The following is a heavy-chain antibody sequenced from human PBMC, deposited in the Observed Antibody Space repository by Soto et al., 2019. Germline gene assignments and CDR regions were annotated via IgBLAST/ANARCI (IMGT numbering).Heavy chain of an antibody. CDR2: IYYSGST. J-gene: IGHJ1*01. V-gene: IGHV4-59*01. Sequence: SETLSLTCTVSGGSISSYYWSWIRQPPGKGLEWIGYIYYSGSTNYNPSLKSRVTISVDTSKNQFSLKLSSVTAADTAVYYCARVSYDSSGYYYFQHWGQGTLVTVSS. CDR3: ARVSYDSSGYYYFQH. CDR1: GGSISSYY. D-gene: IGHD3-22*01.